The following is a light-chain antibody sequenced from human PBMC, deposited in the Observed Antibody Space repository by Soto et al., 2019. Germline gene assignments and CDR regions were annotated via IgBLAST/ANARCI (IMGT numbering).Light chain of an antibody. CDR2: LGS. Sequence: DMVMTQSPLSLPVTPGEPPSISCRSSQSLLHSNGYNYLDWYLQKPGQSPQLLIYLGSNRASGVPDRFSGSGSGTDFTLKISRVDAEDVGVYYCMQPLQSWTFGQGTKVDIK. V-gene: IGKV2-28*01. CDR1: QSLLHSNGYNY. J-gene: IGKJ1*01. CDR3: MQPLQSWT.